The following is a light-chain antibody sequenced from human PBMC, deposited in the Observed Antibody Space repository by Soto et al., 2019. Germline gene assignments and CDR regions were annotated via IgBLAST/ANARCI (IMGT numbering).Light chain of an antibody. J-gene: IGLJ1*01. CDR2: DVS. CDR1: SSDVGGYTS. V-gene: IGLV2-14*03. Sequence: QSALTQPASVSGSPGQSITISCTGTSSDVGGYTSVSWYQQHPGKAPKLMIYDVSNRPPGVSDRFSGSKSGNTASLTISGLQAEDEADYYCNSYTTSSTRVFGTGTKLTVL. CDR3: NSYTTSSTRV.